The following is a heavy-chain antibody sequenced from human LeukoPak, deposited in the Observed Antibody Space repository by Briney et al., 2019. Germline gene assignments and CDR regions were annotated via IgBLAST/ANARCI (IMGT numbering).Heavy chain of an antibody. J-gene: IGHJ4*02. Sequence: GGSLRLSCAASGFTFSNAWVSWVRQAPGKGLEWVGRIKSKTDGGTTDYAAPVKGRFTISRDDSKNTLYLQMNSLKTEDTAVYYCTSEGALAYCGGDCYFNFDYWGQGTLVTVSS. CDR2: IKSKTDGGTT. CDR3: TSEGALAYCGGDCYFNFDY. D-gene: IGHD2-21*02. CDR1: GFTFSNAW. V-gene: IGHV3-15*01.